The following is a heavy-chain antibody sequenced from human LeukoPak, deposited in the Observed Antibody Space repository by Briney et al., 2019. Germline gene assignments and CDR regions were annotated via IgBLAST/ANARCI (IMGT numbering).Heavy chain of an antibody. CDR1: RGSISNSGYY. CDR3: ARGGSRLTPAGDLDY. V-gene: IGHV4-39*01. J-gene: IGHJ4*02. CDR2: IYYSGST. D-gene: IGHD3-16*01. Sequence: SETLSLTCTVSRGSISNSGYYWGWIRQPPGKGLEWIGSIYYSGSTYYSPSLKNRVTISVDTSRNQFSLKLTSVTAADTAVYYCARGGSRLTPAGDLDYWGQGALVTVSS.